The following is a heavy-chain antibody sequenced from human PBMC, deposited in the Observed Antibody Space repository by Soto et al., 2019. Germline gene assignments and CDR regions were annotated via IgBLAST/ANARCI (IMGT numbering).Heavy chain of an antibody. CDR3: AKDSGGISSNFDY. V-gene: IGHV3-30*18. CDR2: ISYDGSNK. CDR1: GFTFSSYG. D-gene: IGHD6-13*01. J-gene: IGHJ4*02. Sequence: LRLSCAASGFTFSSYGMHWVRQAPGKGLEWVAVISYDGSNKYYADSVKGRFTISRDNSKNTLYLQMNSLRAEDTAVYYCAKDSGGISSNFDYWGQGTLVTVSS.